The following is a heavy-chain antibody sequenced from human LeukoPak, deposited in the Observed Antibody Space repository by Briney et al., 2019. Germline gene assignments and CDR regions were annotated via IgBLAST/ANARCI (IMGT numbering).Heavy chain of an antibody. Sequence: GGSLRLSCAASGFTFSSYAMSWVRQAPGKGLEWVSGISWNSGSIGYADSVKGRFTISRDNAKNSLYLQMNSLRAEDTALYYCAKASPGYGYYDSSGYPKYYFDYWGQGTLVTVSS. D-gene: IGHD3-22*01. V-gene: IGHV3-9*01. CDR2: ISWNSGSI. CDR1: GFTFSSYA. J-gene: IGHJ4*02. CDR3: AKASPGYGYYDSSGYPKYYFDY.